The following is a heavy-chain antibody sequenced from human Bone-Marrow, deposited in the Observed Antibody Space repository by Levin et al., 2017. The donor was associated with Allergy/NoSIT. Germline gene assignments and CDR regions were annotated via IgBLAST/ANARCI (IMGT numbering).Heavy chain of an antibody. CDR2: IYETGDT. J-gene: IGHJ4*02. Sequence: SETLSLTCTVSGGSIGSFYWNWIRQSAGKGLEWIGRIYETGDTKYNPSLRSRITMSVDRSKNQFSLKLNSVTAADTAVYYCARGGTLLGLEYWGQGSLVTVSS. CDR3: ARGGTLLGLEY. V-gene: IGHV4-4*07. CDR1: GGSIGSFY.